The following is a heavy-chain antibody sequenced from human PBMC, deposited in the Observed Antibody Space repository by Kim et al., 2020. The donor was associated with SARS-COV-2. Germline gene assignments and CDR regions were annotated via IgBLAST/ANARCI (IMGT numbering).Heavy chain of an antibody. CDR3: AKGPWGYCSGGSCLFGY. D-gene: IGHD2-15*01. J-gene: IGHJ4*02. V-gene: IGHV3-23*01. CDR1: GFTFSSYA. CDR2: ISGSGGST. Sequence: GGSLRLSCAASGFTFSSYAMSWVRQAPVKGLEWVSAISGSGGSTYYADSVKGRFTISRDNSKNTLYLQMNSLRAEDTAVYYCAKGPWGYCSGGSCLFGYWGQGTLVTVSS.